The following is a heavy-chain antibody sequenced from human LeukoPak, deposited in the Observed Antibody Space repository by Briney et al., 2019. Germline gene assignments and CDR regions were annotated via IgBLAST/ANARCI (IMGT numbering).Heavy chain of an antibody. CDR2: INPNSGGT. CDR3: ARGYAFYDSSGYNFDY. Sequence: ASVKVSCKASGYTFTGYYMHWVRQAPGQGLEWMGWINPNSGGTNYAQKFQGRVTMTRDTSISTAYMELSRLGSDDTAVYYCARGYAFYDSSGYNFDYWGQGTLVTVSS. CDR1: GYTFTGYY. V-gene: IGHV1-2*02. J-gene: IGHJ4*02. D-gene: IGHD3-22*01.